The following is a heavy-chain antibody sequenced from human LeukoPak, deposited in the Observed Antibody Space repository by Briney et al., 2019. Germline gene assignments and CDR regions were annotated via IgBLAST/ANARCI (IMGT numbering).Heavy chain of an antibody. D-gene: IGHD1-26*01. CDR2: ISYIGST. J-gene: IGHJ3*02. V-gene: IGHV4-59*01. CDR1: GGSISSYY. CDR3: ARYIVSYPHDAFDI. Sequence: KTSETLSLTCTVSGGSISSYYWSWIRQPPGKGLEWIGYISYIGSTNYNPSLKSRVNMSVDTSKNQFSLKLSSVTAADTAFYYCARYIVSYPHDAFDIWGQGTMVTVSS.